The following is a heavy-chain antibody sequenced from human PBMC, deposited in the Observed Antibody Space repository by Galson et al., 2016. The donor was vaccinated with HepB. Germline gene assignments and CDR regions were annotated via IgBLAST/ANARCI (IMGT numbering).Heavy chain of an antibody. CDR2: INSDESNT. CDR3: ARGGGYYYFDY. D-gene: IGHD2-21*01. Sequence: SLRLSCAASGFTFSSYWMHWVRQAPGKGLVWVSRINSDESNTNYADSAKGRFTISRDNAKNTLYLQMNSLRAEDTAVYYCARGGGYYYFDYWGQGNLVTVSS. V-gene: IGHV3-74*01. J-gene: IGHJ4*02. CDR1: GFTFSSYW.